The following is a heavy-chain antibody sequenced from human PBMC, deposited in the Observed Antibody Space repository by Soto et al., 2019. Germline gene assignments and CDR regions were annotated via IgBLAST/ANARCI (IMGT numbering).Heavy chain of an antibody. CDR1: GGSIKSDNYF. V-gene: IGHV4-30-4*01. J-gene: IGHJ5*02. D-gene: IGHD1-1*01. CDR2: IYYSGST. Sequence: PSETLSLTCTVSGGSIKSDNYFWSWIRQPPGKGLEWIGYIYYSGSTYYNPSLKSRVTISSDASKNQFSLNLKSVTAADTAVYYCAREDTPAGTKWFDPWGQGTLVTVSS. CDR3: AREDTPAGTKWFDP.